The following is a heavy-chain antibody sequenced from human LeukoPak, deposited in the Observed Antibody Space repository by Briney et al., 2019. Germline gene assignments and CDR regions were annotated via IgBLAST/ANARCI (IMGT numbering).Heavy chain of an antibody. Sequence: GESLKISCKGSGYSFTSYWIGWVRQMPGKGLEWMGIIYPGDSDTRYSPSFQGQVTISADKSISTAYLQWSSLKASDTAMYYCARGLDCTNGVCCYKPWGQGTLVTVSS. CDR3: ARGLDCTNGVCCYKP. D-gene: IGHD2-8*01. J-gene: IGHJ5*02. CDR1: GYSFTSYW. CDR2: IYPGDSDT. V-gene: IGHV5-51*01.